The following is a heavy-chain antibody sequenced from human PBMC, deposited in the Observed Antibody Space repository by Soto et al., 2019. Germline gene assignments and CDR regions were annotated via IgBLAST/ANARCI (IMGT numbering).Heavy chain of an antibody. J-gene: IGHJ4*02. CDR1: GYAFASYY. D-gene: IGHD6-13*01. Sequence: SVKVSCKASGYAFASYYINWVRQATGQGLEWMGWMNPNSGNTGYAQKFQGRVTMTRNTSISTAYMELSSLRSEDTAVYYCARGQQPADYWGQGTRVTVSS. CDR3: ARGQQPADY. CDR2: MNPNSGNT. V-gene: IGHV1-8*01.